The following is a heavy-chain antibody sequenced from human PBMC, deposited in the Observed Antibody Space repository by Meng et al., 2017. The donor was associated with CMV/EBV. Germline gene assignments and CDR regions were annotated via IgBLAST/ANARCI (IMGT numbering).Heavy chain of an antibody. J-gene: IGHJ5*02. Sequence: QVQLVESGGGVVQAGGFLRLSCAASGFTFRSYGMHWVRQAPGKGLEWVAFIRYDGSNKYYADSVKGRFTISRDNSKNTLYLQMNSLRAEDTAVYYCAKEGSSWPYNWFDPWGQGTLVTVSS. D-gene: IGHD6-13*01. CDR3: AKEGSSWPYNWFDP. CDR1: GFTFRSYG. CDR2: IRYDGSNK. V-gene: IGHV3-30*02.